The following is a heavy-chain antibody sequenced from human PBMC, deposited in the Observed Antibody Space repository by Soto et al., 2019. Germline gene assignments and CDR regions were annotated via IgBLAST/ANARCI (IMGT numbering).Heavy chain of an antibody. CDR3: AKEKSVTNSGYDAFDI. CDR2: INSGGSSI. J-gene: IGHJ3*02. CDR1: GFTFSSYE. V-gene: IGHV3-48*03. D-gene: IGHD1-1*01. Sequence: GGSLRLSCAASGFTFSSYEMDWVRQAPGKGLEWVAYINSGGSSIYYGDSVKGRFTISRDNAKNSLYLQMNSLRAEDTAVYYCAKEKSVTNSGYDAFDIWGQGTMVTVSS.